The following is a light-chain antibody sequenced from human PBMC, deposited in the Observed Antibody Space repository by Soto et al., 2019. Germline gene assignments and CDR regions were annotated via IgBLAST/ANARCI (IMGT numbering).Light chain of an antibody. CDR2: DAS. CDR1: QSVSRTY. V-gene: IGKV3-20*01. J-gene: IGKJ1*01. CDR3: QQYGTSPPT. Sequence: EIVLTQSPDTLSLSPGERATLSCRASQSVSRTYLAWYQQKPGQAPRLLIYDASNRATDFPDRFSGSGSGTDFTLTISRLEPEDFAVYYCQQYGTSPPTFGQGTKVDIK.